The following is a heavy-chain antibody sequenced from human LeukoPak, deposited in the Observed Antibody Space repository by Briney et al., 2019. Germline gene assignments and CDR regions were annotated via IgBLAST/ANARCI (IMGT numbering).Heavy chain of an antibody. CDR1: GVSISSYY. CDR2: IYYSGST. J-gene: IGHJ4*02. V-gene: IGHV4-59*08. CDR3: ARHDRREERPLWFGELLQYYFDY. Sequence: SETLSLTCTVSGVSISSYYWSWIRQPPGKGLEWIGYIYYSGSTNYNPSLKSRVTISVDTSKNQFSLKLSSVTAADTAVYYCARHDRREERPLWFGELLQYYFDYWGQGTLVTVSS. D-gene: IGHD3-10*01.